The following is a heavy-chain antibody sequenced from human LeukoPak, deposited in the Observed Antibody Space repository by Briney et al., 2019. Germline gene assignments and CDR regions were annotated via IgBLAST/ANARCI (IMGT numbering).Heavy chain of an antibody. Sequence: PSETLSLTCTVTGCSISSYYWSWIRQPPGKGLEWIGYIYYSGSTNYNPSLKSRVTISVDTSKNQFSLKLSSVTAADTAVYYCARIRPPDYYYYYYMDVWGKGTTVTVSS. CDR1: GCSISSYY. CDR3: ARIRPPDYYYYYYMDV. CDR2: IYYSGST. J-gene: IGHJ6*03. V-gene: IGHV4-59*01.